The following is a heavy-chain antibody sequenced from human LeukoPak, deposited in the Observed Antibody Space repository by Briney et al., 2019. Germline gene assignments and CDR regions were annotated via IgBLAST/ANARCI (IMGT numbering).Heavy chain of an antibody. CDR3: TTVRYFDSGYRPFGY. J-gene: IGHJ4*02. CDR1: GFTFSNAY. Sequence: GGSLRLSCAASGFTFSNAYMSWVRQAPGKGLEWVGRILSTTDGGTTDYAAPVRGRFTISRDDSKTTLYLQMNSLKTEDTAVYFCTTVRYFDSGYRPFGYWGQGSLVTVSS. V-gene: IGHV3-15*01. CDR2: ILSTTDGGTT. D-gene: IGHD3-22*01.